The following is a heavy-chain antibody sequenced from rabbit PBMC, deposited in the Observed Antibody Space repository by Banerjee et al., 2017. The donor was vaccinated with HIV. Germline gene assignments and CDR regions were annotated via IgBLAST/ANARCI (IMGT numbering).Heavy chain of an antibody. CDR2: IYAGSSGST. CDR1: GFSLSSSYC. CDR3: ARDSYGTGGLLHL. D-gene: IGHD7-1*01. J-gene: IGHJ4*01. V-gene: IGHV1S40*01. Sequence: QSLEESGGDLVKPGASLTLTCTASGFSLSSSYCICWVRQAPGKGLEWIGCIYAGSSGSTYYASWAKGRFTISKTSSTTVTLQMTSLTAADTATYFCARDSYGTGGLLHLWGQGTLVTVS.